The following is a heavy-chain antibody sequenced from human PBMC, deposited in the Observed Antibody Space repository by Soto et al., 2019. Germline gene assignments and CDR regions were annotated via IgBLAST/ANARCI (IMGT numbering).Heavy chain of an antibody. CDR2: INKDGGTT. Sequence: EVQLLESGGGLVQPGESLRLSCAASGFTFSDYFMNWVRQAPGKGLEWVSGINKDGGTTQNADFVRGRFTISRDNSRNTLYSQMNRVRAEDTALYYCAKDLHWYGMDVWGQGTTVTVS. V-gene: IGHV3-23*01. J-gene: IGHJ6*02. D-gene: IGHD1-20*01. CDR3: AKDLHWYGMDV. CDR1: GFTFSDYF.